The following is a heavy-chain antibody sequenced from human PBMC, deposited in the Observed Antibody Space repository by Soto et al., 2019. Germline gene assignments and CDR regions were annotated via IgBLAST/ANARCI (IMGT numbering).Heavy chain of an antibody. Sequence: QVQLVESGGGVVQPGRSLRLSCAASGFTFSSYAMHWVRQAPGKGLERVAVISYDGSNKYYADSVKGRFTISRDNSKNTLYLQMNSLRAEDTAVYYCASPLPNYDFWSAAGDYWGQGTLVTVSS. D-gene: IGHD3-3*01. CDR2: ISYDGSNK. V-gene: IGHV3-30-3*01. CDR1: GFTFSSYA. CDR3: ASPLPNYDFWSAAGDY. J-gene: IGHJ4*02.